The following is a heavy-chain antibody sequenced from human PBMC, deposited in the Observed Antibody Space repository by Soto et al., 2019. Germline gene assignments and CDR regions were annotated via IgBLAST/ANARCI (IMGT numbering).Heavy chain of an antibody. Sequence: SETLSLTCTVSGGSISRSDGYYWSWIRQHPGKGLEWIGYIYYSGSTYYYNPSLKSRVTISIDTSKNQFSLNLISVTAADTAVYYCARDQLEGNWFDPWGQGTLVTAPQ. CDR1: GGSISRSDGYY. J-gene: IGHJ5*02. V-gene: IGHV4-31*03. CDR3: ARDQLEGNWFDP. D-gene: IGHD1-1*01. CDR2: IYYSGST.